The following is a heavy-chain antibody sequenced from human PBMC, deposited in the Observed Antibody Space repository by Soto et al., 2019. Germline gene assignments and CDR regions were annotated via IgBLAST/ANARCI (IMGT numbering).Heavy chain of an antibody. J-gene: IGHJ5*02. V-gene: IGHV1-2*06. D-gene: IGHD2-2*01. Sequence: QVQLVQSGAEVKKPGASVKVSCKASGYTFTAYYMYWVRQAPGQGLEWMGRINPNSGGSNYAQKFQGRVTMTRDTSISTAYMELSRLRSDDTAIYYCAREETAAASHEGNWFDPWGQGTLVTVSS. CDR2: INPNSGGS. CDR3: AREETAAASHEGNWFDP. CDR1: GYTFTAYY.